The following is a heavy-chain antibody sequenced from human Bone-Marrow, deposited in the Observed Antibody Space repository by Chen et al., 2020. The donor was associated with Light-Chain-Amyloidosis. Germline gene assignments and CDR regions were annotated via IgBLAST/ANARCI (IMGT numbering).Heavy chain of an antibody. Sequence: DVQLLESGGGLVQPGGSLRLSCAASGFTFRTSWMHLVRQAPGKGLVLVSRINPDGTRVDYADSVRGRFTISRDDAKSTVYLQMNSLRAEDTAVYYCSREFTGYDDYWGQGTLVTVSS. D-gene: IGHD5-12*01. J-gene: IGHJ4*02. V-gene: IGHV3-74*01. CDR3: SREFTGYDDY. CDR1: GFTFRTSW. CDR2: INPDGTRV.